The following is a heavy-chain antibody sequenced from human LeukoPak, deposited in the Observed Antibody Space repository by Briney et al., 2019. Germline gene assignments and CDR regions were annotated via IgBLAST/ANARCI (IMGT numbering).Heavy chain of an antibody. V-gene: IGHV3-53*01. CDR1: GFTFSSYA. CDR2: IYSGGST. CDR3: ARGGAIFLNWFDP. D-gene: IGHD3-3*02. J-gene: IGHJ5*02. Sequence: PGGSLRLSCAASGFTFSSYAMSWVRQAPGKGLEWVSVIYSGGSTYYADSVKGRFTISRDNSKNTLYLQMNSLRAEDTAVYYCARGGAIFLNWFDPWGRGTLVTVSS.